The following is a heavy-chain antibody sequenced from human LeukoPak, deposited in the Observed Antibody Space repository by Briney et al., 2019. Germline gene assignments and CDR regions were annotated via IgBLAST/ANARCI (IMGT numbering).Heavy chain of an antibody. V-gene: IGHV3-53*01. J-gene: IGHJ1*01. CDR3: ARESLDYYDSSGYYRVY. CDR1: GFTVSSNY. D-gene: IGHD3-22*01. CDR2: IYSGGST. Sequence: GGSLRLSCAASGFTVSSNYMSWVRQAPGKGLEWVSVIYSGGSTYYADSVKGRFTISRDNSKNTLYLQMNSLRAEDTAVYYCARESLDYYDSSGYYRVYWGQGSLVTVSS.